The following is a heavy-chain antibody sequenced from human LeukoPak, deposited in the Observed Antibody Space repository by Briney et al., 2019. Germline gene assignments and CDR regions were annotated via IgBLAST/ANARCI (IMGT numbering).Heavy chain of an antibody. CDR1: GFAFSSST. Sequence: PGGSLRLSCADSGFAFSSSTMHWVRQAPGKGLEWLALIWYDGTDGFYADSVKGRFSISRDNSTSTLYLQMNSLRPEDTAVYYCAREVGSGSSALDDWGQGTLVAVSS. V-gene: IGHV3-30*01. J-gene: IGHJ4*02. D-gene: IGHD3-10*01. CDR3: AREVGSGSSALDD. CDR2: IWYDGTDG.